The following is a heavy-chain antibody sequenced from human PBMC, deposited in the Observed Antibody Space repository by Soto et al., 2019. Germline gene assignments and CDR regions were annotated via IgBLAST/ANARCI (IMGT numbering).Heavy chain of an antibody. Sequence: EVQLVESGGGLVKPGGSLRISCAASGFAFSSYTMNWVRQAPGKGLEWVSSISSSSSYIDYADSVKGRFTISRDNAKKSLYLQMNSLRAGDTAVYYCARAALFPLDPHPPYYFDFWGQGTVVTVSS. CDR1: GFAFSSYT. V-gene: IGHV3-21*01. CDR2: ISSSSSYI. CDR3: ARAALFPLDPHPPYYFDF. J-gene: IGHJ4*02. D-gene: IGHD3-3*01.